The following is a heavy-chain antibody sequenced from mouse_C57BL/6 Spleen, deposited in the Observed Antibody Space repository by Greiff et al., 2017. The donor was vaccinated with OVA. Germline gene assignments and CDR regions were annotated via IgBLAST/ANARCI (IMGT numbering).Heavy chain of an antibody. D-gene: IGHD1-2*01. CDR2: ISSGGDYI. CDR3: TRGYYGLYFDY. V-gene: IGHV5-9-1*02. CDR1: GFTFSSYA. Sequence: EVQRVESGEGLVKPGGSLKLSCAASGFTFSSYAMSWVRQTPEKRLEWVAYISSGGDYIYYADTVKGRFTISRDNARNTLYLQMSSLKSEDTAMYYCTRGYYGLYFDYWGQGTTLTVSS. J-gene: IGHJ2*01.